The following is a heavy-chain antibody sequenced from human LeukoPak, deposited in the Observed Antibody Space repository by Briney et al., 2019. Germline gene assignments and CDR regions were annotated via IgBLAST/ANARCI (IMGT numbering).Heavy chain of an antibody. V-gene: IGHV3-23*01. Sequence: GGSLRLSCAASGFTFSSYGMHWVRQAPGKGLEWVSGISGDGGSTYYADSVKGRLTISRDNSKNTLYLQMSSLRAEDTAIYYCAKSASVWYLLHYWGQGTLVTVSS. CDR3: AKSASVWYLLHY. J-gene: IGHJ4*02. CDR1: GFTFSSYG. D-gene: IGHD6-19*01. CDR2: ISGDGGST.